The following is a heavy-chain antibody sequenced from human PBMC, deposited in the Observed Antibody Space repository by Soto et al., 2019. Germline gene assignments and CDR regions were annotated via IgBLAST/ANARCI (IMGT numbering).Heavy chain of an antibody. CDR3: AKGHDIVVVPTVDY. V-gene: IGHV3-23*01. Sequence: GGSLRLSCAASGFTFNNYVMSWVRQAPGKGLEWVSGISSTGGGTYYADPVKGRFTISRDNSKNTLYLQMNDLRAGDTALYYCAKGHDIVVVPTVDYWGQGTLVTVSS. J-gene: IGHJ4*02. CDR2: ISSTGGGT. CDR1: GFTFNNYV. D-gene: IGHD2-15*01.